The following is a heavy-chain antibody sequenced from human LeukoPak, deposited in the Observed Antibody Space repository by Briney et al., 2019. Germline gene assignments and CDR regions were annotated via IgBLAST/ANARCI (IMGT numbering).Heavy chain of an antibody. Sequence: PGGSLRLSCAASGFTFSSYAMSWVRQAPGKGLEWVSAISGSGGSTYYADSAKGRFTISRDNSKNTLYLQMNSLRAEDTAVYYCAKVTNPYYYDSSDYWGQGTLVTVSS. CDR2: ISGSGGST. D-gene: IGHD3-22*01. V-gene: IGHV3-23*01. CDR3: AKVTNPYYYDSSDY. J-gene: IGHJ4*02. CDR1: GFTFSSYA.